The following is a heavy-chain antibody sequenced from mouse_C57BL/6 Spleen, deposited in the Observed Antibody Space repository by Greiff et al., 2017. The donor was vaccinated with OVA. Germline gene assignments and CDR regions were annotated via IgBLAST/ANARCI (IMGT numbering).Heavy chain of an antibody. CDR3: ARRKITTVEGYFDY. V-gene: IGHV1-69*01. D-gene: IGHD1-1*01. CDR2: IDPSDSYT. J-gene: IGHJ2*01. Sequence: QVQLQQPGAELVMPGASVKLSCKASGYTFTSYWMHWVKQRPGQGLEWIGEIDPSDSYTNYNQKFKGKSTLTVDKSSSTAYMQLSSLTSEDSAVYYCARRKITTVEGYFDYWGQGTTLTVSS. CDR1: GYTFTSYW.